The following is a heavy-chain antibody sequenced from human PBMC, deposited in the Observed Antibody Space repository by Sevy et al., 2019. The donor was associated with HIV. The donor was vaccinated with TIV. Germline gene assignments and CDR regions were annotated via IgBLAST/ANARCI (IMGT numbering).Heavy chain of an antibody. D-gene: IGHD2-2*02. CDR2: ISSSSSTI. V-gene: IGHV3-48*01. Sequence: GGSLRLSCAASGFTFSSYSMNWVRQAPGKGLEWVSYISSSSSTIYYADSVKDRFTISRDNAKNSLYLQMNSLRAEDTAVYYCARAVVPAAIRKNYYYYYMDVWGKGTTVTVSS. J-gene: IGHJ6*03. CDR1: GFTFSSYS. CDR3: ARAVVPAAIRKNYYYYYMDV.